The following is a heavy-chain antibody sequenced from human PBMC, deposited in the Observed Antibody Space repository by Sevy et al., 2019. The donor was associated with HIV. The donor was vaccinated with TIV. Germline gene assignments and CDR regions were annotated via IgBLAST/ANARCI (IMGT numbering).Heavy chain of an antibody. CDR3: AKDIQSIAARGAETGPGFDP. J-gene: IGHJ5*02. CDR2: ISWDGGST. Sequence: GGSLRLSCAASGFTFDDYTMHWVRQAPGKGLEWVSLISWDGGSTYYADSVKGRFTISRDNSKNSLYLQMNSLRTEDTALYYCAKDIQSIAARGAETGPGFDPWGQGTLVTVSS. V-gene: IGHV3-43*01. D-gene: IGHD6-6*01. CDR1: GFTFDDYT.